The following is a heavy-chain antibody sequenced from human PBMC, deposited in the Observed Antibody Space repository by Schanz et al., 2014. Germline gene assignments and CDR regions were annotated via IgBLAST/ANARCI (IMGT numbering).Heavy chain of an antibody. CDR3: ARDSRPHYDFLTAYYSIDY. D-gene: IGHD3-9*01. CDR1: EFTFSSYK. CDR2: ISSSGSYI. Sequence: EVQLVESGGGLVKPGGSLRLSCEASEFTFSSYKMNWVRQAPGKGLEWVSSISSSGSYIHYADSVKGRFTISRDNAKNTLYLQMNSLRAEDTAVYYCARDSRPHYDFLTAYYSIDYWGQGTLVTVSS. J-gene: IGHJ4*02. V-gene: IGHV3-21*01.